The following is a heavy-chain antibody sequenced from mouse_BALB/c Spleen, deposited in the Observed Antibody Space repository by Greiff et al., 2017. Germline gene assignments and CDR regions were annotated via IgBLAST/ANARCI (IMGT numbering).Heavy chain of an antibody. D-gene: IGHD1-1*01. CDR1: GFTFTDYY. CDR3: ARTPSSYYGSSYAMDY. J-gene: IGHJ4*01. Sequence: EVQRVESGGGLVQPGGSLRLSCATSGFTFTDYYMSWVRQPPGKALEWLGFIRNKANGYTTEYSASVKGRFTISRDNSQSILYLQMNTLRAEDSATYYCARTPSSYYGSSYAMDYWGQGTSVTVSS. V-gene: IGHV7-3*02. CDR2: IRNKANGYTT.